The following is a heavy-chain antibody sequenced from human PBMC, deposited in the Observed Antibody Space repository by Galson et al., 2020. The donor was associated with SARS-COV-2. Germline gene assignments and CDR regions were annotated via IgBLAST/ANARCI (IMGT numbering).Heavy chain of an antibody. CDR2: IYQGGTT. V-gene: IGHV4-38-2*01. CDR3: ARPSSSGYYSIWYFDL. CDR1: GLSINSDFY. Sequence: SETLSLTCAVSGLSINSDFYWGWIRQPPGKGLEWIGNIYQGGTTYYNPSLKSRVTISTDQSKNQFSLTMTSVTAADTAVYYCARPSSSGYYSIWYFDLWGRGTLVTVSS. J-gene: IGHJ2*01. D-gene: IGHD3-22*01.